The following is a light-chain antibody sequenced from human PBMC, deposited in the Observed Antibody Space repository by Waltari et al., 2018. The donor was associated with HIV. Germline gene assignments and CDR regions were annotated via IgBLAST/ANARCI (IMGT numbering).Light chain of an antibody. CDR3: TSYTTSDTLR. CDR2: EVS. J-gene: IGLJ3*02. Sequence: QSVLTQPASVSGSPGPSVTISCTGTSSYFGFDNYVSWYQQYPGKAPTLIIYEVSSRPSGVSDRFSGSKSGNTASLTISGLQNEDEADYFCTSYTTSDTLRFGGGTKVTVL. V-gene: IGLV2-14*03. CDR1: SSYFGFDNY.